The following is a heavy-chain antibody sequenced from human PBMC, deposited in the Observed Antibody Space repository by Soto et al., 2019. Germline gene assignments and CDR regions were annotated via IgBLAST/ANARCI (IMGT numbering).Heavy chain of an antibody. J-gene: IGHJ4*02. CDR2: IWYDGSNK. D-gene: IGHD6-19*01. CDR3: ARDLGGSPTGYSSGWPIYD. V-gene: IGHV3-33*01. Sequence: GGSLRLSCAASGFKFSTYAMYWVRQAPGKGLEWVAVIWYDGSNKYYADSVKGRFTISRDNSKNTLYLQINSLRAEDTAVYYCARDLGGSPTGYSSGWPIYDWGQGTLVTVSS. CDR1: GFKFSTYA.